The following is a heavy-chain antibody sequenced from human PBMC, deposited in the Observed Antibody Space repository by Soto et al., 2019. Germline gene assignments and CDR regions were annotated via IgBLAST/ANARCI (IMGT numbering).Heavy chain of an antibody. V-gene: IGHV1-69*04. J-gene: IGHJ4*02. Sequence: ASVKVSCKASGGTFSSYTISWVRQAPGQGLEWMGRIIPILGIANYAQKFQGRVTITADKSTSTAYMELSSLRSEDTAVYYCAREEEYSSSWYSEYWGQGTLVTVS. CDR3: AREEEYSSSWYSEY. D-gene: IGHD6-13*01. CDR2: IIPILGIA. CDR1: GGTFSSYT.